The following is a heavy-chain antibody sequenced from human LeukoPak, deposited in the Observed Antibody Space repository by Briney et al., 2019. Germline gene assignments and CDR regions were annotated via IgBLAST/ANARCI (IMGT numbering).Heavy chain of an antibody. CDR2: A. CDR3: ARAGSDIVVVVAATPPAEYFQH. Sequence: ANYAQKFQGRVTITADKSTSTAYMELSSLRSEDTAVYYCARAGSDIVVVVAATPPAEYFQHWGQGTLVTVSS. J-gene: IGHJ1*01. V-gene: IGHV1-69*04. D-gene: IGHD2-15*01.